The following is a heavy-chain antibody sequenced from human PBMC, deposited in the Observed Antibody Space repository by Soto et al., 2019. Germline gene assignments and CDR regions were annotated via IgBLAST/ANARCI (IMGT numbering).Heavy chain of an antibody. D-gene: IGHD6-13*01. V-gene: IGHV4-34*01. CDR1: GGSFSGYY. CDR2: INHSGST. Sequence: QVQLQQWGAGLLKPSETLSLTCAVYGGSFSGYYWSWIRQPPGKGLEWIGEINHSGSTNYNPSLKCRVTISVDTSKNQFSLKLSSVTAAGTAVYYCARDSSSPNWYFDLGGRGTLVTVSS. J-gene: IGHJ2*01. CDR3: ARDSSSPNWYFDL.